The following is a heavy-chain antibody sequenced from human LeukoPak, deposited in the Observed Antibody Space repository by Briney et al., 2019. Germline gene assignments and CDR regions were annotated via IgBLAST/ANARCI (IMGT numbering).Heavy chain of an antibody. D-gene: IGHD1-1*01. V-gene: IGHV3-7*01. J-gene: IGHJ4*02. CDR3: AKATGTLGN. CDR1: GFTFSNYW. Sequence: QTGGSLRLSCAASGFTFSNYWMSWVRQAPGKGLEWVANIKQDGNEKYYMDSVKGRFTISRDNAKNSLYLQMNSLRAEDTAVYYCAKATGTLGNWGQGTLVTVSS. CDR2: IKQDGNEK.